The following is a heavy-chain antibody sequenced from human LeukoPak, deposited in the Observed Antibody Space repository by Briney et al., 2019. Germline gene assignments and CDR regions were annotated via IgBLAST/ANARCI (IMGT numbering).Heavy chain of an antibody. CDR2: IYVTGST. V-gene: IGHV4-59*08. D-gene: IGHD3-16*02. CDR1: GGSIGTYY. Sequence: SETLSLTCIVSGGSIGTYYWSWIRQSPGKGLEWIGYIYVTGSTRYNPYLQSRVTISVDTSRNQFSLKMSSVTAADPAVYYCARHIGGGIEDMDVWGTGTKVTVSS. CDR3: ARHIGGGIEDMDV. J-gene: IGHJ6*03.